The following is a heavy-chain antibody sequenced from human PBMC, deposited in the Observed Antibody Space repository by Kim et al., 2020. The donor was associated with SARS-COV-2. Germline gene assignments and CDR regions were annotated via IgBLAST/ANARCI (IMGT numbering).Heavy chain of an antibody. Sequence: ASVKVSCKASGYTFTNYYMHWVRQAPGQGLEWMGIINPSSGGTHYAQKFQGRVTMTRDTSTSTVYMDLSSLRSEDTAVYYCAREPLGSGWQSAFDYWGQGTLVTASS. CDR2: INPSSGGT. D-gene: IGHD6-19*01. J-gene: IGHJ4*02. CDR1: GYTFTNYY. CDR3: AREPLGSGWQSAFDY. V-gene: IGHV1-46*01.